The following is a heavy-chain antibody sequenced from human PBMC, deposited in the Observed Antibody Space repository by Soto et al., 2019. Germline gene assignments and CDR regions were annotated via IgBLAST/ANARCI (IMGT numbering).Heavy chain of an antibody. V-gene: IGHV4-34*01. CDR3: ARDYDFWSGPNGDV. CDR2: INHSGST. Sequence: SETLSLTCAVYGGSFSGYYWSWIRQPPGKGLEWIGEINHSGSTSYNPSLKSRVTISVDTSKNQFSLKLSSVTAADTAVYYCARDYDFWSGPNGDVWGQGTTVTVS. D-gene: IGHD3-3*01. J-gene: IGHJ6*02. CDR1: GGSFSGYY.